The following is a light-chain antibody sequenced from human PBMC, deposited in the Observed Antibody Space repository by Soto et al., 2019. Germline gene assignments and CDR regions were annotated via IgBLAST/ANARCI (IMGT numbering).Light chain of an antibody. CDR1: QSVGSD. J-gene: IGKJ5*01. V-gene: IGKV3-15*01. Sequence: IVMTQSPAILSVSPGERATLSCRASQSVGSDLAWYQQKPGQAPRLLIYGTSTRAPGIPPRFSGSGSGTEFTLTISSLQSEDFGLYYCQQYNNWTPITSGEGTRLEI. CDR2: GTS. CDR3: QQYNNWTPIT.